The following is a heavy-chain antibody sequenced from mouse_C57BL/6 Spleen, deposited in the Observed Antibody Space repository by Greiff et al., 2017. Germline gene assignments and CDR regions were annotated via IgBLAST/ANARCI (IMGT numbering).Heavy chain of an antibody. J-gene: IGHJ2*01. CDR3: ARRREDSSGLDY. V-gene: IGHV1-80*01. Sequence: QVQLQQSGAELVKPGASVKISCKASGYAFSSYWMNWVKQRPGKGLEWIGQIYPGDGDTNYNGQVKGKATLTADKSSSTAYMQLSSLTSEDSAVYFCARRREDSSGLDYWGQGTTLTVSS. D-gene: IGHD3-2*02. CDR1: GYAFSSYW. CDR2: IYPGDGDT.